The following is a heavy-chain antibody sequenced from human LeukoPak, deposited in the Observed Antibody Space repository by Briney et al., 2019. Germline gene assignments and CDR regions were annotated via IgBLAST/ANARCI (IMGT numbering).Heavy chain of an antibody. CDR1: GFTLSGYN. D-gene: IGHD6-6*01. CDR2: ITGSSSFI. V-gene: IGHV3-21*01. J-gene: IGHJ5*02. Sequence: PGGSLRLSCAASGFTLSGYNMNWVRQAPGKGLEWVSSITGSSSFIYYSDSVKGRFTISRDNAENSVYLQMNSLRAEDTAVYYCAAAPKLPGWFDPWGQGTLVTVSP. CDR3: AAAPKLPGWFDP.